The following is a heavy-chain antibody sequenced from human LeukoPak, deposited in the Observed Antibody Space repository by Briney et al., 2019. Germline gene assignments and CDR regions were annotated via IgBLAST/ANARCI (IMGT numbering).Heavy chain of an antibody. Sequence: ASVKVSCKASGYTFTSYDINWVRQAPGQGLEWMGWVNPNSGNTGYVQKFQGRVTMTRNTSISTAYMELSSLRSEDTAVYYCARGRYYGSGSYLSLDYWGQGTLVTVSS. CDR2: VNPNSGNT. CDR1: GYTFTSYD. D-gene: IGHD3-10*01. J-gene: IGHJ4*02. V-gene: IGHV1-8*01. CDR3: ARGRYYGSGSYLSLDY.